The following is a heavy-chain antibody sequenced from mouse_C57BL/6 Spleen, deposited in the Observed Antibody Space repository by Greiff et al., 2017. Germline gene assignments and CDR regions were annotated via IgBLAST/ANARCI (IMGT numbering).Heavy chain of an antibody. Sequence: VQLQQSGTVLARPGASVKMSCKTSGYTFTSSWMHWVKQRPGQGLEWIGAIYPGNSDTSYNQKFKGKDKLTAVTSASTAYMELSSLTNEDSAVYYCTREGDYSNYEDYFDYWGQGTTLTVSS. CDR1: GYTFTSSW. D-gene: IGHD2-5*01. V-gene: IGHV1-5*01. CDR2: IYPGNSDT. J-gene: IGHJ2*01. CDR3: TREGDYSNYEDYFDY.